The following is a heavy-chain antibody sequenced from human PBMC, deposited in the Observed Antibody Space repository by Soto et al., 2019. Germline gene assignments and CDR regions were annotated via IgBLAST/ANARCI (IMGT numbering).Heavy chain of an antibody. V-gene: IGHV1-8*01. Sequence: ASVEVSCKTSGYTFTSYYMNWVLQATGQGLELMRGMNPNRGNTGYAQKFQGRVTMTRNTSISTAYMELSSVTAVDTAVYYCARPDYDSNTFYYYFDYWGQGTRGNVSS. CDR1: GYTFTSYY. CDR3: ARPDYDSNTFYYYFDY. J-gene: IGHJ4*02. D-gene: IGHD3-22*01. CDR2: MNPNRGNT.